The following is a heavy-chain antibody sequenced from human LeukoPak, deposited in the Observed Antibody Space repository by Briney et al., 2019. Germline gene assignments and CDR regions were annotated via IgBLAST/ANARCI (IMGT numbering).Heavy chain of an antibody. CDR1: GVSISSGDYY. D-gene: IGHD3-22*01. CDR2: IYYSGST. J-gene: IGHJ3*02. V-gene: IGHV4-30-4*01. Sequence: SETLSLTCTVSGVSISSGDYYWSWIRQPPGKGLEWIGYIYYSGSTYYNPSLKSRVTISVDTSKNQFSLKLSSVTAADTAVYYCAREGDYYDSSGYSDDALDIWGQGTMVTVSS. CDR3: AREGDYYDSSGYSDDALDI.